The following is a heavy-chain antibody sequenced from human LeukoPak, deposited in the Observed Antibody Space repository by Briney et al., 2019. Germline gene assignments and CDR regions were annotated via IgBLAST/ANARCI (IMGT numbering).Heavy chain of an antibody. Sequence: GGSLRLSCAASGFTFSSYAMSWVRQAPGKGLEWVSAISGSGGSTYYADPVKGRFTISRDNSKNTLYLQMNSLRAEDTAVYYCAKELLVVVAAYSSSYDYWGQGTLVTVSS. V-gene: IGHV3-23*01. J-gene: IGHJ4*02. CDR1: GFTFSSYA. CDR2: ISGSGGST. CDR3: AKELLVVVAAYSSSYDY. D-gene: IGHD2-15*01.